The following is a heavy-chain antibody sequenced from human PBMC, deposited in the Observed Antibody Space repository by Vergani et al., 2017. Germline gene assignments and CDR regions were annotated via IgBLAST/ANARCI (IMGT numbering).Heavy chain of an antibody. Sequence: QVQLVQSGAEVKKPVASVKVSCKASGYTFTGYYMHWVRQAPGQGLEWMGWINPNSGGTNYAQKFQGRVTMARDTSISTAYMELSRLRSDDTAVYYCARDLGQQLVLRGFDYWGQGTLVTVSS. J-gene: IGHJ4*02. V-gene: IGHV1-2*02. D-gene: IGHD6-13*01. CDR1: GYTFTGYY. CDR2: INPNSGGT. CDR3: ARDLGQQLVLRGFDY.